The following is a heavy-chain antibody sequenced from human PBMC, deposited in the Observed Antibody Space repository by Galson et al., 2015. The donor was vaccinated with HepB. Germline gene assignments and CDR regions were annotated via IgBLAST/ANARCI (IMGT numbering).Heavy chain of an antibody. CDR2: ISYDGSNK. CDR3: AKERGYYDFWSGYSWFDP. D-gene: IGHD3-3*01. J-gene: IGHJ5*02. V-gene: IGHV3-30*18. CDR1: GFTFSSYG. Sequence: SLRLSCAASGFTFSSYGMHWVRQAPGKGLEWVAVISYDGSNKYYADSVKGRFTISRDNSKNTLYLQMNSLRAEDTAVYYCAKERGYYDFWSGYSWFDPWGQGTLVTVSS.